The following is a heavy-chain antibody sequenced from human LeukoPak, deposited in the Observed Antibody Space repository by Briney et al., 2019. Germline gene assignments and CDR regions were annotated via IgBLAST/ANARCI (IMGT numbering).Heavy chain of an antibody. J-gene: IGHJ4*02. Sequence: SGTLSLTCAVSGGSISSTNWWSWVRQPPGRGLEWIGEIYHSGTTNYNPSFKSRVTISVDKSQNQFSLKLTSVTAADTAVYYCASGYGYPSPFDYWGQGTLVTVSS. CDR1: GGSISSTNW. D-gene: IGHD5-18*01. CDR3: ASGYGYPSPFDY. CDR2: IYHSGTT. V-gene: IGHV4-4*02.